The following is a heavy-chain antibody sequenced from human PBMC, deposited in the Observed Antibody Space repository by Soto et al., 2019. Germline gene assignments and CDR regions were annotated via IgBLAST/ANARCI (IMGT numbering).Heavy chain of an antibody. CDR3: AKDVPGYIFATLDY. Sequence: PGGSLRLSCAASGFTFSSYGMHWVRQAPGKGLEWVAVIMYDGSNKYYAASVKGRFTISRDNSKNTLYLQLNSLRPEDTAVYYCAKDVPGYIFATLDYWGLGTLVTSPQ. V-gene: IGHV3-30*02. J-gene: IGHJ4*02. CDR2: IMYDGSNK. D-gene: IGHD2-15*01. CDR1: GFTFSSYG.